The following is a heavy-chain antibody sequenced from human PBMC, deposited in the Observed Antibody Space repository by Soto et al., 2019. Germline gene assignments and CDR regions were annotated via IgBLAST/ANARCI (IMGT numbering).Heavy chain of an antibody. J-gene: IGHJ4*02. CDR2: INHSGST. Sequence: SETLSLTCAVYGGSFSGYYWSWIRQPPGKGLEWIGEINHSGSTNYNPSLKSRVTISVDTSKNQFSLKLSSVTAADTAVYYCARRGYSYGYIDYWGQGTQVTVSS. CDR3: ARRGYSYGYIDY. D-gene: IGHD5-18*01. V-gene: IGHV4-34*01. CDR1: GGSFSGYY.